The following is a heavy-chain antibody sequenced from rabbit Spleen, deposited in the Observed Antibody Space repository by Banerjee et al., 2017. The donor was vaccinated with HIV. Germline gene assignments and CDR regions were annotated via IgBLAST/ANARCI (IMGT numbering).Heavy chain of an antibody. CDR1: GVSFSSNHY. CDR2: IEGGNSAFS. Sequence: QSLEESGGGLVKPGASLTLTCTASGVSFSSNHYMCWVRQAPGKGLEWIACIEGGNSAFSYFASWAKGRFPISKTSSPTVTLQMTSLTAADTATYFCARDSGSSFSSYGMALWGPGTRVSVS. CDR3: ARDSGSSFSSYGMAL. J-gene: IGHJ6*01. V-gene: IGHV1S40*01. D-gene: IGHD8-1*01.